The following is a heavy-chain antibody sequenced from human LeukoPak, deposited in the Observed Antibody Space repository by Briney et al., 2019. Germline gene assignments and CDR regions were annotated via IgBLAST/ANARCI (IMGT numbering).Heavy chain of an antibody. CDR2: IYYSGST. V-gene: IGHV4-39*07. J-gene: IGHJ4*02. D-gene: IGHD3-16*01. CDR1: GGSISSSSYY. Sequence: SETLSLTCTVSGGSISSSSYYWGWIRQPPGKGLEWIGSIYYSGSTYYNPSLKSRVTISVDRSKNQFSLKLSSVTAADTAVYYCASMDQSRGLYYFDYWGQGTLVTVSS. CDR3: ASMDQSRGLYYFDY.